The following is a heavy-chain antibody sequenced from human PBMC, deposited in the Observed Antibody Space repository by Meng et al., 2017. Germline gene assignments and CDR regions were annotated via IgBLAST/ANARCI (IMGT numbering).Heavy chain of an antibody. V-gene: IGHV3-23*01. Sequence: GESLKISCAASGFTFSSYAMSWVRQAPGKGLEWVSAISGSGGSTYYADSVKGRFTISRDNSKNTLYLQMNSLRAEDTAVYYCAKGGLSSGWYDVFYYYYYGMDVWGQGTTVTV. D-gene: IGHD6-19*01. J-gene: IGHJ6*02. CDR3: AKGGLSSGWYDVFYYYYYGMDV. CDR2: ISGSGGST. CDR1: GFTFSSYA.